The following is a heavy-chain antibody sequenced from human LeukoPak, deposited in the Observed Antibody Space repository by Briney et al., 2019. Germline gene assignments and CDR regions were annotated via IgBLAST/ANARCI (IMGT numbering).Heavy chain of an antibody. CDR2: IYTSGST. D-gene: IGHD3-3*01. J-gene: IGHJ5*02. CDR3: ARGTIRFLDP. CDR1: GGSISSGSYY. Sequence: SETLSLTCTVSGGSISSGSYYWSWIRQPAGKGLEWIGRIYTSGSTNYNPSLKSRVTISLDTSKNQFSLKLSSVTAADTAVYYCARGTIRFLDPWGQGTLVTVSS. V-gene: IGHV4-61*02.